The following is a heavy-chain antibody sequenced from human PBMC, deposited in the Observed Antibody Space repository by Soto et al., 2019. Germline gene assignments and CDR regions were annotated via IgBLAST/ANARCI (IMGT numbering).Heavy chain of an antibody. V-gene: IGHV1-3*01. CDR2: INAGNGNT. CDR3: ARDSPGMCGGDCYWHNSWFDP. CDR1: GYTFTSYA. Sequence: GASVKVSCKASGYTFTSYAMHWVRQAPGQRLEWMGWINAGNGNTKYSQKFQGRVTITRDTSASTAYIELSSLRSEDTAVYYCARDSPGMCGGDCYWHNSWFDPWGQGTLVTVSS. J-gene: IGHJ5*02. D-gene: IGHD2-21*02.